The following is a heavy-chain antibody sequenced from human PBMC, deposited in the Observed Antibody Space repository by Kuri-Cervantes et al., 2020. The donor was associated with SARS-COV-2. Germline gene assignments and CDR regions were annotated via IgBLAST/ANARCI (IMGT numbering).Heavy chain of an antibody. D-gene: IGHD6-13*01. J-gene: IGHJ5*02. CDR1: GGSISSGGYY. CDR2: IYHSGST. Sequence: LRLSCTVSGGSISSGGYYWSWIRQPPGKGLEWIGYIYHSGSTYYNPSLKSRVTISVDRSKNQFSLKLSSVTAADTAVYYCARARTAAAGYNWFDPWGQGTLVTVSS. V-gene: IGHV4-30-2*01. CDR3: ARARTAAAGYNWFDP.